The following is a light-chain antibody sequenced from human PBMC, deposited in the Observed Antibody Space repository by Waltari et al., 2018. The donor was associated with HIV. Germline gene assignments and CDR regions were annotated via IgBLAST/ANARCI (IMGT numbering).Light chain of an antibody. CDR2: AAS. V-gene: IGKV1-8*01. CDR3: QQYYSFPLT. J-gene: IGKJ4*01. CDR1: QGVSNF. Sequence: AIQMTQSPPSLSASTGDRVTITCRASQGVSNFLAWYQQKPGEAPELLISAASTLQREVPSRFSGSGSDTDFSLTISCLQSEDFATYYCQQYYSFPLTFGGGTRVEVK.